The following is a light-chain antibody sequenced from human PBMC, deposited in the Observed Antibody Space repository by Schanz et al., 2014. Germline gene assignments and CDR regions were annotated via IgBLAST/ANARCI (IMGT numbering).Light chain of an antibody. CDR2: DVS. J-gene: IGLJ2*01. V-gene: IGLV2-14*01. CDR3: SSYAGSNSFVV. CDR1: SSDVGGYNY. Sequence: QSALTQPASVSGSPGQWITISCTGTSSDVGGYNYVSWFQQHAGKAPKVMIYDVSNRPSGVSHRFSGSKSGNTASLTVSGLQAEDEADYYCSSYAGSNSFVVFGGGTKLTVL.